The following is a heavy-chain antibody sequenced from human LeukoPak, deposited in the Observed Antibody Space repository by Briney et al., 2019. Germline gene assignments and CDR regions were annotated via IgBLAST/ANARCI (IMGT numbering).Heavy chain of an antibody. D-gene: IGHD2-8*01. Sequence: SQTLSLTCTVSGGSIASCAYYWSWIRQQPGKGVEWIAYTYHIGNTHYNPSLSSRLTISLDTSNNQFSLKLSSVPAADTAVYYCAREMVGRFFDYWGQGTLVTVSS. J-gene: IGHJ4*02. CDR1: GGSIASCAYY. CDR2: TYHIGNT. CDR3: AREMVGRFFDY. V-gene: IGHV4-31*03.